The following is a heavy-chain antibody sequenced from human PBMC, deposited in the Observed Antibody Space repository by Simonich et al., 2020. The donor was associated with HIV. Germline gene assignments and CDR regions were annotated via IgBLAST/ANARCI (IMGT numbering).Heavy chain of an antibody. CDR2: INQSGIT. CDR1: GGSFSGYY. CDR3: ARRDRELILYFDY. D-gene: IGHD3-3*01. J-gene: IGHJ4*02. V-gene: IGHV4-34*01. Sequence: QVQLQQWGAGLLKPSETLSLTCAVSGGSFSGYYWSWIRQPPGKGLEWIGEINQSGITNYKSSLNSRATISVDKSKNQFSLKLSSVTAADTAIYYCARRDRELILYFDYWGQGNLVTVSS.